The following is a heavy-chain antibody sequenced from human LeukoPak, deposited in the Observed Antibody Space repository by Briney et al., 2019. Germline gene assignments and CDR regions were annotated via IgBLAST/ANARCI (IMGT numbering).Heavy chain of an antibody. CDR2: INPHSGGT. J-gene: IGHJ4*02. CDR3: VREGNELLSKNFDY. CDR1: GFTFTGYY. D-gene: IGHD2-21*02. Sequence: ASVKVPCKASGFTFTGYYIHWVRQAPGQGLEWMGYINPHSGGTNSPQKFQGRVTMTTDTSISAAYMELSSLISDDTAMYYCVREGNELLSKNFDYWGQGTLDTVSS. V-gene: IGHV1-2*02.